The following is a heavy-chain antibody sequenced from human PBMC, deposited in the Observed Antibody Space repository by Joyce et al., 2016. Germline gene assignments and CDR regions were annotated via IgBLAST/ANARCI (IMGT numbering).Heavy chain of an antibody. Sequence: QVQLVQSGAEVKKPGASVKVSCTASGYTFTSYGISWVRQAPGQGLEWMGWNSTYTRNTNYAQKFQGRVTMTTDTSTTTAYMELRGLRSEDTAAYYCARLVIVETMTGDFDYWGQGTLVTVSS. J-gene: IGHJ4*02. CDR3: ARLVIVETMTGDFDY. CDR1: GYTFTSYG. D-gene: IGHD1-26*01. CDR2: NSTYTRNT. V-gene: IGHV1-18*04.